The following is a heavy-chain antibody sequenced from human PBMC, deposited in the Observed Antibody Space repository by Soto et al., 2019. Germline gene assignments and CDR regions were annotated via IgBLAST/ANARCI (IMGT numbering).Heavy chain of an antibody. CDR1: GYTFTSYG. V-gene: IGHV1-18*01. D-gene: IGHD2-15*01. CDR3: AMGGYCSGGSCYAGNWFDP. J-gene: IGHJ5*02. CDR2: IRAYNGNT. Sequence: QVQLVQSGAEVKKPGASVKVSCKASGYTFTSYGISWVRQAPGQGLEWMGWIRAYNGNTNYAQKRQGRGTMTTDTSTDTAYMELSSLRSEDTAVYYCAMGGYCSGGSCYAGNWFDPWGQGTLVTVSS.